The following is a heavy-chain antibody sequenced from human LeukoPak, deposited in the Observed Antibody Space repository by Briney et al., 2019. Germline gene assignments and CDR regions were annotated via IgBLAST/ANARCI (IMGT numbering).Heavy chain of an antibody. Sequence: GASVKVSCKASGYTFTSYGISWVRQAPGQGLEWMGWISAYNGNTNYAQKLQGRVTMTTDTSTSTAYMELRSLRSDDTAVYYCARDFPCSYGYKGDFDYWGQGTLVTVSS. V-gene: IGHV1-18*04. D-gene: IGHD5-18*01. CDR1: GYTFTSYG. CDR2: ISAYNGNT. J-gene: IGHJ4*02. CDR3: ARDFPCSYGYKGDFDY.